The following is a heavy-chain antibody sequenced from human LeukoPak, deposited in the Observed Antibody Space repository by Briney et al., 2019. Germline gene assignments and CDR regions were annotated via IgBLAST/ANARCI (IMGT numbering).Heavy chain of an antibody. Sequence: ASETLSLTCTVSGGSISSSSYYWGWIRQPPGKGLEWIGSISHSGSTYYNPSLKSRVTISVDTSKNQFSLKLSSVTAADTAVYYCARLNWKVRVFGGGQGDYWGQGTLVTVSS. V-gene: IGHV4-39*07. CDR2: ISHSGST. CDR3: ARLNWKVRVFGGGQGDY. J-gene: IGHJ4*02. CDR1: GGSISSSSYY. D-gene: IGHD1-1*01.